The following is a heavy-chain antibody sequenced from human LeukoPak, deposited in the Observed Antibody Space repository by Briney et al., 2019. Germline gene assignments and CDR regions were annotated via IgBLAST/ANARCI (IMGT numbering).Heavy chain of an antibody. CDR2: IYTSGST. Sequence: SETLSLTCTVSGSSISSYYWSWIRQPAGKGLEWIGRIYTSGSTNYNPSLKSRVTMSVDTSKNQFSLKLSSVTAADTAVYYCARAGYSSSWYWFGPWGQGTLVTVSS. V-gene: IGHV4-4*07. D-gene: IGHD6-13*01. CDR3: ARAGYSSSWYWFGP. CDR1: GSSISSYY. J-gene: IGHJ5*02.